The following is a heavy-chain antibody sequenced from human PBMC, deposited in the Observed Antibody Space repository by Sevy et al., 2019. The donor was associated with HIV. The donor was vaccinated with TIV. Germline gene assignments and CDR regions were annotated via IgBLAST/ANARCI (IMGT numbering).Heavy chain of an antibody. CDR3: ARKLGDSYLGTIDH. CDR2: ISNSGSTI. V-gene: IGHV3-11*04. Sequence: GGSLRLSCAASGFKFIDNYMSWVRQAPGKGLQWVSYISNSGSTIYYADSVKGRFTISRDNAKNSLYLQMNSLTAEDMAVYYCARKLGDSYLGTIDHWGQGALVTVSS. D-gene: IGHD7-27*01. CDR1: GFKFIDNY. J-gene: IGHJ4*02.